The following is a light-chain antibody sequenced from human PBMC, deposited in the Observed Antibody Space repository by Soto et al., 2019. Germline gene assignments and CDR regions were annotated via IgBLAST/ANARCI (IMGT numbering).Light chain of an antibody. J-gene: IGLJ3*02. CDR1: SGHSNYA. CDR2: LNSDGSQ. Sequence: QSVLTQSPSASASLGASVKLTCTLSSGHSNYAIAWQQQQPEKGPRYLMNLNSDGSQSKGDGIPDRFSGSSSGAERYLTISSLQSEDEADYYCQTWGTGIWVFGGGTKLTVL. V-gene: IGLV4-69*01. CDR3: QTWGTGIWV.